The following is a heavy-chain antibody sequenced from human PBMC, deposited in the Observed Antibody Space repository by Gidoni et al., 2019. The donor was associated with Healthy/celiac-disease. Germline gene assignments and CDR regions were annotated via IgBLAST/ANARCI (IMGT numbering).Heavy chain of an antibody. D-gene: IGHD4-17*01. CDR3: ARDGVGTVTTAK. V-gene: IGHV1-69*08. Sequence: QVQLVQSGAEVKKPGSSVKVSCKASGGTFSSYTISWVRQAPGQGLEWMGRIIPILGIANYAQKFQGRVTITADKSTSTAYMELSSLRSEDTAVYYCARDGVGTVTTAKWGQGTLVTVSS. J-gene: IGHJ4*02. CDR1: GGTFSSYT. CDR2: IIPILGIA.